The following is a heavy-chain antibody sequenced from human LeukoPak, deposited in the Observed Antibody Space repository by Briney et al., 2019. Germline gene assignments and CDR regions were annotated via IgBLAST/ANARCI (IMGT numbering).Heavy chain of an antibody. CDR2: ISYDGSNK. J-gene: IGHJ4*02. CDR3: AKSTIVVVPAAIPILFDY. CDR1: GFTFSSYA. Sequence: PGRSLRLSCAASGFTFSSYAMHWVRQAPGKGLEWVAVISYDGSNKYYADSVKGRFTISRDNSKNTLYLQMNSLRAEDTAVYYCAKSTIVVVPAAIPILFDYWGQGTLVTVSS. V-gene: IGHV3-30*04. D-gene: IGHD2-2*02.